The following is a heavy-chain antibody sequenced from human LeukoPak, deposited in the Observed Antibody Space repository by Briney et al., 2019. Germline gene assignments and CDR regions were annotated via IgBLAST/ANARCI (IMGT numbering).Heavy chain of an antibody. D-gene: IGHD3-22*01. CDR3: ARSEGEYYYDSSGYLGY. J-gene: IGHJ4*02. V-gene: IGHV4-34*01. CDR1: GGSFSGYY. CDR2: INHSGST. Sequence: SETLSLTCAVYGGSFSGYYWSWIRQPPGKGLEWIGEINHSGSTNYNPSLKSRVTISVDTSKNQFSLKLSSVTAADTAVYYCARSEGEYYYDSSGYLGYWGQGTLVTVSS.